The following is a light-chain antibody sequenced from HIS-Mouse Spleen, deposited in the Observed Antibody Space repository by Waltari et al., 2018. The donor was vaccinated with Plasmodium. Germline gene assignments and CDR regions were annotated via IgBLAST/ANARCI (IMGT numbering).Light chain of an antibody. CDR1: SGHSSYA. Sequence: QLVLTQSPSASASLGASVKLTCTLSSGHSSYAIAWHQQQPEKGPRYLMKLNSDGSHSKGDGIPDRCSGCSSGAERYLTISSRQSEDEADYYCQTWGTGIQVFGGGTKLTVL. CDR3: QTWGTGIQV. V-gene: IGLV4-69*01. CDR2: LNSDGSH. J-gene: IGLJ3*02.